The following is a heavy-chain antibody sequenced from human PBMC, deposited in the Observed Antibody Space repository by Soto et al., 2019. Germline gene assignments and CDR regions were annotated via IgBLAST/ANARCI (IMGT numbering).Heavy chain of an antibody. J-gene: IGHJ6*03. CDR2: IYYSGST. D-gene: IGHD2-2*01. V-gene: IGHV4-59*01. Sequence: SETLSLTCTVSGGSISSYYWSWIRQPPGKGLEWIGYIYYSGSTNYNPSLKSRVTISVDTSKNQFSLKLSSVTAADTAVYYCARGRWEEVVPAYYYMDVWGKGTTVTVSS. CDR3: ARGRWEEVVPAYYYMDV. CDR1: GGSISSYY.